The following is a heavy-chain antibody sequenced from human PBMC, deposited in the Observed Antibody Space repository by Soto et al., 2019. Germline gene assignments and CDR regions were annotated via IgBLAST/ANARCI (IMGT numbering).Heavy chain of an antibody. CDR1: GGSISSSSYY. Sequence: SETLSLTCTVSGGSISSSSYYWGWIRQPPGKGLEWIGSIYYSGSTYYNPSLKSRVTISVDTSKNQFSLKLSSVTAADTAVYYCASPTYYYGSGRYHPNYYGMDVWGQGTTVTVSS. V-gene: IGHV4-39*01. CDR3: ASPTYYYGSGRYHPNYYGMDV. CDR2: IYYSGST. D-gene: IGHD3-10*01. J-gene: IGHJ6*02.